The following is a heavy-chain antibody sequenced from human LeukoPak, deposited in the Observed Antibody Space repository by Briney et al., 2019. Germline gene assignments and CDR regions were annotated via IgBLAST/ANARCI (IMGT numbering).Heavy chain of an antibody. CDR3: ARGPVDFPAAWFDP. J-gene: IGHJ5*02. Sequence: PGGSLRLSCAASGFTFDDYAMHWVRQAPGKGLEWVSGISWNSGSIGYADSVKGRFTISRDNAKNSLYLQMNSLRAEDTAVYYCARGPVDFPAAWFDPWGQGTLVTVSS. D-gene: IGHD3/OR15-3a*01. CDR2: ISWNSGSI. CDR1: GFTFDDYA. V-gene: IGHV3-9*01.